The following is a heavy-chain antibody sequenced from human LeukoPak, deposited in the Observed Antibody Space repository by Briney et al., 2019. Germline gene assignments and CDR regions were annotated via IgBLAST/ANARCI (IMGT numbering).Heavy chain of an antibody. CDR3: ARVPAAMEGWFDP. Sequence: SETLSLACTVSGGSISSSSYYWGWIRQPPGKGLEWIGSIYYSGSTYYNPSLKSRVTISVDTSKNQFSLKLSSVTAADTAVYYCARVPAAMEGWFDPWGQGTLVTVSS. CDR2: IYYSGST. CDR1: GGSISSSSYY. D-gene: IGHD2-2*01. V-gene: IGHV4-39*01. J-gene: IGHJ5*02.